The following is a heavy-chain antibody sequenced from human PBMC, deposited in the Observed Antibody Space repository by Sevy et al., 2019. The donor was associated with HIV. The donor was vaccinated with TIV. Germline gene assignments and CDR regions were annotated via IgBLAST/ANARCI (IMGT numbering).Heavy chain of an antibody. J-gene: IGHJ4*02. D-gene: IGHD2-2*01. CDR2: ISAYNGNT. Sequence: ASVKVSCKASGYTFTSYGISWVRQAPGQGLEWMGWISAYNGNTNYAQKLQGRVTMTTDTSTSTAYKKLRSLRSDGTAVYYCARARVVVPAADFDYWGQGTLVTVSS. V-gene: IGHV1-18*04. CDR3: ARARVVVPAADFDY. CDR1: GYTFTSYG.